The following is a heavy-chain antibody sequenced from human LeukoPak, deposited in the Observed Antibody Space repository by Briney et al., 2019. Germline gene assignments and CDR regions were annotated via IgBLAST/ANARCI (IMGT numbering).Heavy chain of an antibody. J-gene: IGHJ6*03. V-gene: IGHV3-7*01. CDR2: IKQDGSEK. CDR3: ARWFGELWTYYYYYMDV. D-gene: IGHD3-10*01. CDR1: GFTFSSYW. Sequence: GGSLRLSCAASGFTFSSYWMSWVRQAPGKGLEWVANIKQDGSEKYYVDSVKGRFTISRDNAKNSLYLQMNSLRAEDTAVYYCARWFGELWTYYYYYMDVWGKGTTVTVSS.